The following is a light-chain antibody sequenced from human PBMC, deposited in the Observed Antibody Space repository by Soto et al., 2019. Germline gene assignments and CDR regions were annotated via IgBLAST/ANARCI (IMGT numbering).Light chain of an antibody. CDR3: SSYISSSTLV. Sequence: QSVLTQPASVSGSPGQSITISCTGTSSDVGGYNYVSWYQQHPGKAPKLMIYDVNNRPSGVSNRFSGSSSGNTASLTISGLQAEDEDDYYCSSYISSSTLVFGGGTKLTVL. V-gene: IGLV2-14*01. CDR2: DVN. CDR1: SSDVGGYNY. J-gene: IGLJ2*01.